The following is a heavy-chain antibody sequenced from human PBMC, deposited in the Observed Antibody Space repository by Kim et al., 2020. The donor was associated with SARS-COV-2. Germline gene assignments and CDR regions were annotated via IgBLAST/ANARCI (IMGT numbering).Heavy chain of an antibody. J-gene: IGHJ4*02. D-gene: IGHD6-13*01. CDR1: GFTFSSYS. Sequence: GGSLRLSCAASGFTFSSYSMNWVRQAPGKGLEWVSSISSSSSYIYYADSVKGRFTISRDNAKNSLYLQMNSLRAEDTAVYYCATLAAAGTRSFYFVYWGQGTLVTVSS. CDR3: ATLAAAGTRSFYFVY. CDR2: ISSSSSYI. V-gene: IGHV3-21*01.